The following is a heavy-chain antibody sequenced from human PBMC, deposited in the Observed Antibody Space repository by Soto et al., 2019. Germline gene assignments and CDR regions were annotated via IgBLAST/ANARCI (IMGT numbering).Heavy chain of an antibody. Sequence: GGSLRLSCVASGFTFSNYAMNWVRQAPGKGLEWVAVISYDGSNKYYADSVKGRITISRDNSGNTLYLQMNNLRAEDTAMYYCAKDRGGDCPDNSCYFGADYWGQGTPVTVSS. CDR2: ISYDGSNK. CDR1: GFTFSNYA. J-gene: IGHJ4*02. D-gene: IGHD2-2*01. V-gene: IGHV3-30-3*01. CDR3: AKDRGGDCPDNSCYFGADY.